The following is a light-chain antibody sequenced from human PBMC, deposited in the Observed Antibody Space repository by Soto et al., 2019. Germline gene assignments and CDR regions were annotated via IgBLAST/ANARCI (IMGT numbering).Light chain of an antibody. Sequence: DIQMTQSPSAMSASVGDRVIITCRSSQPISNYLAWFQQTTGQAPKRLIYAASTLQSGVPSRFRGSGSGTEFTLTISRLQPDDFETYYCQHYNSYSEAFGQGTKVDIK. J-gene: IGKJ1*01. CDR1: QPISNY. CDR3: QHYNSYSEA. CDR2: AAS. V-gene: IGKV1-17*03.